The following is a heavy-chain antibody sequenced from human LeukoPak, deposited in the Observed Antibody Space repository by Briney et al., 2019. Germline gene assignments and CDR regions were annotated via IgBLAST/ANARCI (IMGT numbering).Heavy chain of an antibody. V-gene: IGHV3-11*04. J-gene: IGHJ5*02. CDR1: GFTFSDYY. CDR2: TSSISSTI. D-gene: IGHD1-7*01. Sequence: GGSLRLSCAASGFTFSDYYMSWIRQAPGEGLEWVSHTSSISSTIYYADSVKGRFTISRDNAKNSLYLQMNSLRAEDTAVYYCAREGSRVRRQTGTTRRRWFDPWGQGTLVTVSS. CDR3: AREGSRVRRQTGTTRRRWFDP.